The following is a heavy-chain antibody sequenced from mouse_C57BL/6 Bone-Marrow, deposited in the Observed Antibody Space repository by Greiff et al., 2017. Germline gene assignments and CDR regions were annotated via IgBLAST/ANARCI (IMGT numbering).Heavy chain of an antibody. D-gene: IGHD4-1*01. V-gene: IGHV1-81*01. Sequence: VQLKESGAELARPGASVKLSCKASGYTFTSYGISWVKQRTGQGLEWIGEIYPRSGNTYYNEKFKGKATLTADKSSSTAYMELRSLTSEDSAVYFCARNWYYFDYWGQGTTLTVSS. J-gene: IGHJ2*01. CDR2: IYPRSGNT. CDR1: GYTFTSYG. CDR3: ARNWYYFDY.